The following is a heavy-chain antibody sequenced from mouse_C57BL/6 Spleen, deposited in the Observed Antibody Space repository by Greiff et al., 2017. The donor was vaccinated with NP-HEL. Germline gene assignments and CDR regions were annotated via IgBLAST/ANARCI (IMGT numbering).Heavy chain of an antibody. CDR1: GFTFSDYG. CDR2: ISSGSSTI. CDR3: ANYGSSRGFAY. Sequence: EVQLVESGGGLVKPGGSLKLSCAASGFTFSDYGMHWVRQAPEKGLEWVAYISSGSSTIYYADTVKGRFTISRDNAKNTLFLQMTSLRSEDTAMYYCANYGSSRGFAYWGQGTLVTVSA. D-gene: IGHD1-1*01. J-gene: IGHJ3*01. V-gene: IGHV5-17*01.